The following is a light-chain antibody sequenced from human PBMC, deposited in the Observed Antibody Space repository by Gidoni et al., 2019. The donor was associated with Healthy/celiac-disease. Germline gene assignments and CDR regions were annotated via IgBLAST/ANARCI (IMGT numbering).Light chain of an antibody. J-gene: IGKJ4*01. CDR2: AAS. Sequence: DIQMTQSLSSLSASVGDRVTITCRASQSISSYLNWYQQKPGKAPKLLIYAASSLQSGGPSRVSGSGSGTDFPLTISSLQPEDFATYYCQPSYSTPLTFGGGTKVEIK. CDR1: QSISSY. V-gene: IGKV1-39*01. CDR3: QPSYSTPLT.